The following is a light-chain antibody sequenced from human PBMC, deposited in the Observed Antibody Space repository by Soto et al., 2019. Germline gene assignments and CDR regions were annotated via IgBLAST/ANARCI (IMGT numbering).Light chain of an antibody. CDR2: KSS. CDR3: QRFDTSNAMYF. Sequence: DIQMTQSPSTLSASVGDRVTITVRASESINRRWAWYQQKPGSAPKLLIYKSSTLESGVPSRFSGSGYGTEFTLTISGLQPDDFATYYCQRFDTSNAMYFFGPGTKVDIK. J-gene: IGKJ2*01. CDR1: ESINRR. V-gene: IGKV1-5*03.